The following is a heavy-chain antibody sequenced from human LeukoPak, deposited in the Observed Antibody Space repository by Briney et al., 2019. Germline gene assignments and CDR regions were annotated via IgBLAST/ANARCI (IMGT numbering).Heavy chain of an antibody. D-gene: IGHD6-19*01. CDR1: GFTFSTYG. V-gene: IGHV3-30*18. CDR2: ISYDGSNS. Sequence: GGSLRPSCAASGFTFSTYGMHWVRQAPGKGLEWVAVISYDGSNSYYADSVKGRFTISRDNSKNTLYLQVNSLRAEDTAVYYCAKGYGLRLVNNWFDPWGQGTLVTVSS. J-gene: IGHJ5*02. CDR3: AKGYGLRLVNNWFDP.